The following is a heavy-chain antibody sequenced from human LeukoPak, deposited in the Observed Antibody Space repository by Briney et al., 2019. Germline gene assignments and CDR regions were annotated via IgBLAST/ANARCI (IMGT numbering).Heavy chain of an antibody. CDR2: INTNTGNP. Sequence: ASVKVSCKASGYTFTSYAMNWVRQAPGQGLEWMGWINTNTGNPTYAQGFTGRFVFSLDTSVSTAYLQISSLKAEDTAVYYCAREGVGIAVAGTGNWYFDLWGRGTLVTVSS. CDR1: GYTFTSYA. V-gene: IGHV7-4-1*02. CDR3: AREGVGIAVAGTGNWYFDL. J-gene: IGHJ2*01. D-gene: IGHD6-19*01.